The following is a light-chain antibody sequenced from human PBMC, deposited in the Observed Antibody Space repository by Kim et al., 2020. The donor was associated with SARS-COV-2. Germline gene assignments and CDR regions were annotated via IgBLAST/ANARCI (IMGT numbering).Light chain of an antibody. CDR2: RDN. CDR3: SAWDSSLSVWV. CDR1: SNNVGDQG. J-gene: IGLJ3*02. V-gene: IGLV10-54*01. Sequence: RQNATLTCTGNSNNVGDQGAAWLQHHQGHPPKLLSYRDNNRPSGISERLSASRSGNTASLTITGLQPEDEADYYCSAWDSSLSVWVFGGGTQLTVL.